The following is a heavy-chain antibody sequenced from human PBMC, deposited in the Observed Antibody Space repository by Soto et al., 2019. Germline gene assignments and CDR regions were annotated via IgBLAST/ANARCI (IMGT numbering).Heavy chain of an antibody. CDR1: GGSISNYY. D-gene: IGHD3-10*01. J-gene: IGHJ4*02. CDR3: ARDRYGSTLDY. Sequence: SETLSLTCSISGGSISNYYWSWIRQSPGNRLEWIGYIHYSGGTNSNPSLKSRVAMSVDTSKNQFSLKLSSVAAADTAVYYCARDRYGSTLDYWGQGKLVTVSS. V-gene: IGHV4-59*01. CDR2: IHYSGGT.